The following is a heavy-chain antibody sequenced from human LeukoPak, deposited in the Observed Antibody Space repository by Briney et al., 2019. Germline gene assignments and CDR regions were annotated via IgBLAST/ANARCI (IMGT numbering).Heavy chain of an antibody. CDR1: GFTFSNYW. CDR3: ARVSSGSYFGYYYYYMDV. J-gene: IGHJ6*03. D-gene: IGHD1-26*01. CDR2: INSDGSST. Sequence: GGSLRLSCAASGFTFSNYWIHWVRQAPGKGLVWVSRINSDGSSTSYADSVKGRFTISRDNAKNTLYLQMNSLRAEDTAVYYCARVSSGSYFGYYYYYMDVWGKGTTVTVSS. V-gene: IGHV3-74*01.